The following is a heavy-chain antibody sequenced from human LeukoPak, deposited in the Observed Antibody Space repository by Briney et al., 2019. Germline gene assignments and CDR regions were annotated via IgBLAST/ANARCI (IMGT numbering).Heavy chain of an antibody. D-gene: IGHD2-2*01. CDR2: ISYDGSNK. CDR3: AKFPYCSSTSCYAGGYFDY. J-gene: IGHJ4*02. Sequence: PEGSLRLSCAPSGFTFSSYGMHWVRQAPGKGLEWVAVISYDGSNKYYADSVKGRFTISRDNSKNTLYLQMNSLRAEDTAVYYYAKFPYCSSTSCYAGGYFDYWGQGTLVTVSS. CDR1: GFTFSSYG. V-gene: IGHV3-30*18.